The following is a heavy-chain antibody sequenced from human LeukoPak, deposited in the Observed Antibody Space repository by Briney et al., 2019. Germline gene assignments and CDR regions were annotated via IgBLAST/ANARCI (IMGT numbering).Heavy chain of an antibody. Sequence: SQTLSLTCTVSGGSISSGGYYWSWIRQPAGKGLEWIGRIYTSGSTNYNPSLKSRITISVDTSKNQFSLKLSSVTAADTAVYYCARDDYDFWSGTKNNWFDPWGQGTLVTVSS. V-gene: IGHV4-61*02. J-gene: IGHJ5*02. CDR2: IYTSGST. D-gene: IGHD3-3*01. CDR1: GGSISSGGYY. CDR3: ARDDYDFWSGTKNNWFDP.